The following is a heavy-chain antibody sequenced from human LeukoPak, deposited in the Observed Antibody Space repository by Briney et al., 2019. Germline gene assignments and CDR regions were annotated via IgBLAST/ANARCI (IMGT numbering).Heavy chain of an antibody. CDR3: AKDDAWIRFGE. CDR2: ISGSGGST. D-gene: IGHD3-10*01. Sequence: GGSLTVSCAVSGFTVSANSMSWVRQAPGKGLEWVSAISGSGGSTYYADSVKGRFTISRDNSKNMLYLEVISLTADDTAVYYCAKDDAWIRFGEWSQGTLVTVSS. CDR1: GFTVSANS. J-gene: IGHJ4*02. V-gene: IGHV3-23*01.